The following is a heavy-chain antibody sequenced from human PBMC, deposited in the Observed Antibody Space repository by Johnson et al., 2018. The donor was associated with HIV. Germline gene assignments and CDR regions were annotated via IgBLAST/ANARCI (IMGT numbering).Heavy chain of an antibody. CDR3: ARDKDYGGNHDAFDI. CDR2: IYSSGST. D-gene: IGHD4-23*01. Sequence: VQLVESGGGLIQPGGSLRLSCAASGFTVSSNYMSWVRQAPGKGLEWVSVIYSSGSTYYADSVQGRLPISRDNSKNTLYLQMESLRADDTALYYCARDKDYGGNHDAFDIWGQGTMVTVSS. CDR1: GFTVSSNY. V-gene: IGHV3-53*01. J-gene: IGHJ3*02.